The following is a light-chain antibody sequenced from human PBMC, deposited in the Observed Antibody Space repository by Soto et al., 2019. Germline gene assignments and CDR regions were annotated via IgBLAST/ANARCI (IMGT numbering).Light chain of an antibody. CDR2: DIS. J-gene: IGKJ4*01. V-gene: IGKV3D-15*01. CDR3: QQYDTWPLT. CDR1: QYVSTN. Sequence: ETVMTQFPATLSVSPGERATLSCRASQYVSTNLAWYQQQPDQPPRLLIYDISNRATGIPARLSGSGSETKFALTITSLKSEDFAVYYCQQYDTWPLTFGGGTKVDIK.